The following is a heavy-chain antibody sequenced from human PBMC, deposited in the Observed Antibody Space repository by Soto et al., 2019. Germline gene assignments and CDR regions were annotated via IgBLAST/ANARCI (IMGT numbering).Heavy chain of an antibody. CDR2: ISGSGGST. J-gene: IGHJ4*02. Sequence: EVQLLESGGGLVQPGGSLRLSCAASGFTFSSYAMSWVRQAPGKGLEWVSAISGSGGSTYYADSVKGRFTISRDNSKNTLYLQMNSLRAEDTAVYYCAKDFSPGWGDIVVVPASYFDYWGQGTLVTVSS. CDR3: AKDFSPGWGDIVVVPASYFDY. CDR1: GFTFSSYA. V-gene: IGHV3-23*01. D-gene: IGHD2-2*01.